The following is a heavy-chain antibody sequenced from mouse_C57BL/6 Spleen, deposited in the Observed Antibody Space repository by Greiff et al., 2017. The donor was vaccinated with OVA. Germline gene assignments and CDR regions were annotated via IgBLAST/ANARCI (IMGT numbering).Heavy chain of an antibody. CDR2: ISDGGSYT. J-gene: IGHJ3*01. CDR3: ARGAYGYDVGAY. CDR1: GFTFSSYA. V-gene: IGHV5-4*01. D-gene: IGHD2-2*01. Sequence: EVQRVESGGGLVKPGGSLKLSCAASGFTFSSYAMSWVRQTPEKRLEWVATISDGGSYTYYPDNVKGRFTISRDNAKNNLYLQMSHLKSEDTAMYYCARGAYGYDVGAYWGQGTLVTVSA.